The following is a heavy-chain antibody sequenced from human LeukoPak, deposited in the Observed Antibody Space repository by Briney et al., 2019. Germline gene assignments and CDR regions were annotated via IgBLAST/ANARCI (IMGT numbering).Heavy chain of an antibody. J-gene: IGHJ4*02. CDR2: IYYSGAT. CDR1: VVSVSGYF. Sequence: SETLSFTCTVSVVSVSGYFWSWVRQAPGTGLDWIGHIYYSGATNYNPSLRSRVTISVDTTKNQFSLKLRSVTAADTAVYYCARAQYSGCCFYYWGPGALVTVSS. D-gene: IGHD1-26*01. V-gene: IGHV4-59*02. CDR3: ARAQYSGCCFYY.